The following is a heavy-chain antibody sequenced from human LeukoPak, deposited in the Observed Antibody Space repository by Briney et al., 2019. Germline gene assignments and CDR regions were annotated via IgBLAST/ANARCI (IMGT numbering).Heavy chain of an antibody. CDR2: IRSKANSYAT. J-gene: IGHJ4*02. CDR1: GFTFSGSA. Sequence: GGSLRLSCAASGFTFSGSAMHWVRQASGKGLEWVGRIRSKANSYATAYAASVKGRFTISRDDSKNTAYLQMNGLKTEDTAVYYCTRSLTGYSSSWYPIDWGQGTLVTVSS. V-gene: IGHV3-73*01. CDR3: TRSLTGYSSSWYPID. D-gene: IGHD6-13*01.